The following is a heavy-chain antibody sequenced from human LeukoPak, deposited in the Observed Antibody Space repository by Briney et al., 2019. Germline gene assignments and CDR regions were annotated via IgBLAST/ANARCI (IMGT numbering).Heavy chain of an antibody. CDR2: IKQDGSEK. J-gene: IGHJ4*02. Sequence: PGGSLRLSCVVSGIKLSNYGMSWVRQAPGKGLEWVANIKQDGSEKYYVDSVKGRFTISRDNAKNSLYLQMNSLRAEDTAVYYCARDHMKIWFGELKHLDYWGQGTLVTVSS. D-gene: IGHD3-10*01. CDR3: ARDHMKIWFGELKHLDY. CDR1: GIKLSNYG. V-gene: IGHV3-7*01.